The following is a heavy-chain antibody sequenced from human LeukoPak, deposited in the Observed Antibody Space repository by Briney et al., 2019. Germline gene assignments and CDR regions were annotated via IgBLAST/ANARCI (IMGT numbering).Heavy chain of an antibody. CDR1: GFTFSSYG. J-gene: IGHJ6*02. Sequence: GGSLRLSCAASGFTFSSYGMHWVRQAPGKGLEGVAVISYDGSNKYYADSVKGRFTISRDNSKNTLYLQMNSLRAEDTAVYYCAKDLLWFGESQKNYGMDVWGQGTTVTVSS. V-gene: IGHV3-30*18. CDR2: ISYDGSNK. CDR3: AKDLLWFGESQKNYGMDV. D-gene: IGHD3-10*01.